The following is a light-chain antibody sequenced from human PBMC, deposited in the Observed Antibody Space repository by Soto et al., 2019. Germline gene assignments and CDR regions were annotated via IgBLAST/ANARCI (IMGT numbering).Light chain of an antibody. CDR3: QQYGSSPLT. V-gene: IGKV3-20*01. Sequence: DIVLTQSPGTVSLSPGERATLSCRASQSVSSGYLAWYQQKPGQAPRLLIYGVSSMATGIPDRFSGSGSVKAFTLTISRLEPEDFAVYYCQQYGSSPLTFGQGTKVEIK. CDR2: GVS. J-gene: IGKJ1*01. CDR1: QSVSSGY.